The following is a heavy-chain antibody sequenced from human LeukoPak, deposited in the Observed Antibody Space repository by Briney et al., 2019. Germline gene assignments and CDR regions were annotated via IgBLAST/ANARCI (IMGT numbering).Heavy chain of an antibody. J-gene: IGHJ3*02. CDR1: GFSFSNYV. CDR2: IMPNGETR. CDR3: ARDRDGGFAFDI. V-gene: IGHV3-64*01. Sequence: PGGSLRLSCAASGFSFSNYVMHWVRQAPGKGLEYVSAIMPNGETRGYANSMKGRFTISRDNSKNTLYLQMGSLRAEDMAIYYCARDRDGGFAFDIWGQGTTVTVSS. D-gene: IGHD2-15*01.